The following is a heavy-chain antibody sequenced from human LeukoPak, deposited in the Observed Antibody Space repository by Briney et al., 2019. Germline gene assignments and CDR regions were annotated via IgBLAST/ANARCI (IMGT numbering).Heavy chain of an antibody. D-gene: IGHD6-13*01. J-gene: IGHJ6*04. V-gene: IGHV6-1*01. CDR2: TYHRSKWYN. CDR1: GDSVSSNSAA. CDR3: ARDRLQQPVGYYYGMDV. Sequence: SQTLSLTCAISGDSVSSNSAAWNWIRQSPLRGLEWLGRTYHRSKWYNDYAVSVKSRITINPDTSKNQFSLQLNSVTPEDTAVYYCARDRLQQPVGYYYGMDVWGKGTTVTVSS.